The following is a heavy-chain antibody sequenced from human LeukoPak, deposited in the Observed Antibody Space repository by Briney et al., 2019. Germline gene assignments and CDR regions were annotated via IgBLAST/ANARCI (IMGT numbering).Heavy chain of an antibody. CDR2: ISTSGNT. Sequence: SETLSLTCTVSGGSISSASYYWSWIRQPAGKGLEWIGRISTSGNTNYNPSLTSRVTMSLDTSTNQFSLKLSSVTAAHTAVYYCARGPYYYDSSGYFDYFDYWGQGTLVTVSS. CDR1: GGSISSASYY. CDR3: ARGPYYYDSSGYFDYFDY. V-gene: IGHV4-61*02. J-gene: IGHJ4*02. D-gene: IGHD3-22*01.